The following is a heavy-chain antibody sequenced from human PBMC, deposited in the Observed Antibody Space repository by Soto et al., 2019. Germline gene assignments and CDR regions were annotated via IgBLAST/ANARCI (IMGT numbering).Heavy chain of an antibody. Sequence: GASVKVSCKVSGCTLTELSMHWLRQSPGKGLEWMGGFDPEDGETIYAQKFQGRVTMTEDTSTDTAYMELSSLRSEDTAVYYCATDHYGLGNWFDPWGQGTLVTVSS. J-gene: IGHJ5*02. CDR1: GCTLTELS. CDR2: FDPEDGET. CDR3: ATDHYGLGNWFDP. V-gene: IGHV1-24*01. D-gene: IGHD3-10*01.